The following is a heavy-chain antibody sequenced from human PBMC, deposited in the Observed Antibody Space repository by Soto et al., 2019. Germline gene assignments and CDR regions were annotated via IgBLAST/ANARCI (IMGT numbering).Heavy chain of an antibody. D-gene: IGHD6-6*01. CDR1: GFTFDDYA. V-gene: IGHV3-9*01. CDR3: AKGVVAARLSGYYYYYYGMDV. Sequence: GGSLRLSCAASGFTFDDYAMHWVRQAPGKGLEWVSGISWNSGSIGYADSVKGRFTISRDNAKNSLYLQMNSLRAEDTALYYCAKGVVAARLSGYYYYYYGMDVWGQGTTVTVSS. CDR2: ISWNSGSI. J-gene: IGHJ6*02.